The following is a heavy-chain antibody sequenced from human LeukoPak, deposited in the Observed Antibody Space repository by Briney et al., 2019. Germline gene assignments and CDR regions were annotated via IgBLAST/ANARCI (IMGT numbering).Heavy chain of an antibody. J-gene: IGHJ4*02. CDR3: ATRKLGNDY. CDR2: LYYTGST. CDR1: GGSISSYY. Sequence: SETLSLTCTVSGGSISSYYWSWSRQPPGKGLEWIGYLYYTGSTSYNPSLKSRVTISADTSKNQFSLKLNSVTAADTAVYYCATRKLGNDYWGQGTLVTVSS. V-gene: IGHV4-59*01. D-gene: IGHD7-27*01.